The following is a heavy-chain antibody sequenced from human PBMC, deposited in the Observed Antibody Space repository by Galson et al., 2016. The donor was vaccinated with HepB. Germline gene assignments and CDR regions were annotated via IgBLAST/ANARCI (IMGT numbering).Heavy chain of an antibody. CDR3: AHSKRLGVFTLFDS. D-gene: IGHD1-1*01. Sequence: PALVKPTQTLTLTCTLSGVSLNNNAMAVGWIHQPPGKALEWLALVYSNDDKRYSPSLRSRLTITRDTSKNQVVLTMTNLDPLDTATYFCAHSKRLGVFTLFDSWGQGTLVTVSS. J-gene: IGHJ4*02. CDR1: GVSLNNNAMA. V-gene: IGHV2-5*01. CDR2: VYSNDDK.